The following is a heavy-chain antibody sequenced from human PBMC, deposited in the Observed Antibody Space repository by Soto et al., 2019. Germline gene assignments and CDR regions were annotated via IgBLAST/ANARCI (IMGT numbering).Heavy chain of an antibody. V-gene: IGHV5-51*01. J-gene: IGHJ4*02. Sequence: AESLKISCKGSGYSFSNYWIGWVRQMPGKGLEWMGIIYPGDSNTNYSPSIQGQVTISADRSTSTAYLQWSSLRASDTAMYYCASHYATSGYFAFDNWGQGTLVTVSS. D-gene: IGHD3-22*01. CDR3: ASHYATSGYFAFDN. CDR2: IYPGDSNT. CDR1: GYSFSNYW.